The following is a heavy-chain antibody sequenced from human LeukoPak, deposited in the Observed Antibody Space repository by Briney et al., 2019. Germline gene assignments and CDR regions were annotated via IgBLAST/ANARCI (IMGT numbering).Heavy chain of an antibody. Sequence: GGSLRLSCAASGFTFSSYSMNWVRQAPGKGLEWVSSISSSSSYIYYADSVKGRFTISRDNAKNSLYLQMNSLRAEDTAVYCCARDQGYCTNGVCYVSWWFDPWGQGTLVTVSS. V-gene: IGHV3-21*01. D-gene: IGHD2-8*01. J-gene: IGHJ5*02. CDR2: ISSSSSYI. CDR1: GFTFSSYS. CDR3: ARDQGYCTNGVCYVSWWFDP.